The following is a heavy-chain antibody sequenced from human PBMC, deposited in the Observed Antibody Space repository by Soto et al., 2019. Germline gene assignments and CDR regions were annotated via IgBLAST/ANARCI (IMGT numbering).Heavy chain of an antibody. CDR1: GFTFSDHY. V-gene: IGHV3-11*01. Sequence: NPGGSLRLSCAASGFTFSDHYMSWIRQAPGKGLEWVSYISNSGNIMDYADSVKGRFTISRDNAKRSLDLHMHSLRADDTAIYYCARDGDYYDSSGYFLRDAFDRWGQGTMVTVSS. CDR3: ARDGDYYDSSGYFLRDAFDR. J-gene: IGHJ3*01. D-gene: IGHD3-22*01. CDR2: ISNSGNIM.